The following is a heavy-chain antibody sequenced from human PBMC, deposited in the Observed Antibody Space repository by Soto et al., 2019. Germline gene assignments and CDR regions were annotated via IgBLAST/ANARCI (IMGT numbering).Heavy chain of an antibody. CDR3: ARGNSSSIDY. CDR1: GYTFTSYG. J-gene: IGHJ4*02. Sequence: ASVKVSCKASGYTFTSYGISWVRQAPGQGLEWMGWISANNGNTNYAQKLQGRVTITADKSTSTAYMELSSLRSEDTAVYYCARGNSSSIDYWGQGTLVTVSS. V-gene: IGHV1-18*01. D-gene: IGHD6-6*01. CDR2: ISANNGNT.